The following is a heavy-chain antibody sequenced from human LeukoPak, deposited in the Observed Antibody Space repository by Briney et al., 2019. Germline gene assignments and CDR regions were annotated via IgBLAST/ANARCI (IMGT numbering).Heavy chain of an antibody. V-gene: IGHV4-4*02. CDR2: IYHSGST. D-gene: IGHD3-10*01. CDR3: ARFKEVVRGVIDY. J-gene: IGHJ4*02. Sequence: SETLSLTCAVSGGSISSSNWWSWVRQPPGKGLEWIGEIYHSGSTNYNPSLKSRVTISVDTSKNQFSLKLSSVTAADTAVYYCARFKEVVRGVIDYWGQGTLVTVSS. CDR1: GGSISSSNW.